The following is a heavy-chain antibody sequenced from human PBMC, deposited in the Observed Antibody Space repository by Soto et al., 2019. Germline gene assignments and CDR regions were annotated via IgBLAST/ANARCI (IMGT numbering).Heavy chain of an antibody. Sequence: QVQLVESGGGVVQPGRSLRLSCAASGFTFSSYGMHWVRQAPGKGLEWVAVISYDGSNKYYADSVKGRFTISRDNSKNTLYLQMNSLRAEDTVGYYCAKETYSGALDYWGQGTRVIVS. CDR2: ISYDGSNK. D-gene: IGHD2-15*01. CDR3: AKETYSGALDY. V-gene: IGHV3-30*18. J-gene: IGHJ4*02. CDR1: GFTFSSYG.